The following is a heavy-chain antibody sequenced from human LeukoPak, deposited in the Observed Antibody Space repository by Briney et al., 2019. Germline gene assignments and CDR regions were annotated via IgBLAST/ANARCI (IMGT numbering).Heavy chain of an antibody. J-gene: IGHJ4*02. D-gene: IGHD2-2*01. CDR1: GGSISSSSYY. Sequence: SETLSLTCTVSGGSISSSSYYWGWIRQPPGKGLEWIGSIYYSGSTYYNPSLKSRVTISVDTSKNQFSLKLSSVTAADTAVYYCARHSISDIVVVPASYSDYWGQGTLVTVSS. V-gene: IGHV4-39*01. CDR3: ARHSISDIVVVPASYSDY. CDR2: IYYSGST.